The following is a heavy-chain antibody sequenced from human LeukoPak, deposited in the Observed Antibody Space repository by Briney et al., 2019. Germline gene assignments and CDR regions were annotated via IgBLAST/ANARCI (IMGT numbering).Heavy chain of an antibody. CDR1: GFSLSTNAVV. V-gene: IGHV2-5*01. Sequence: SGPTLVKPTQTLTLTCTFSGFSLSTNAVVVGWVRQPPGKALEWLAFIYGNDDKRYSPSLESRLTITKDTSKNQVVLTVTDMDYVATATYYCVHRTRVTSVDHWGQGTLVTVSP. J-gene: IGHJ4*02. D-gene: IGHD4-17*01. CDR2: IYGNDDK. CDR3: VHRTRVTSVDH.